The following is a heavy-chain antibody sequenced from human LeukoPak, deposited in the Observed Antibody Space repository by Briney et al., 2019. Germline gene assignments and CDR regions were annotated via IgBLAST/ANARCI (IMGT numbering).Heavy chain of an antibody. D-gene: IGHD4-17*01. J-gene: IGHJ4*02. CDR1: GGSISSYY. V-gene: IGHV4-59*01. CDR3: ARGAFYGDYDY. Sequence: SETLSLTCTVSGGSISSYYWTWIRQPPGKGLEWIGYIYYSGSTNYNPSLKSRVTISVDTSKNQFSLKLSSVTAADTAVYYCARGAFYGDYDYWGQGTLVTVSS. CDR2: IYYSGST.